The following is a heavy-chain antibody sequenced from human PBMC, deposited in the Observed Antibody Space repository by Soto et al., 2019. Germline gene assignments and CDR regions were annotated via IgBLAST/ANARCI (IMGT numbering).Heavy chain of an antibody. CDR3: TTGYDFWSGRNVYYSYSMDV. V-gene: IGHV3-15*01. CDR2: IKSKTDGGTT. CDR1: GFTFSNAW. D-gene: IGHD3-3*01. J-gene: IGHJ6*03. Sequence: EVQLVESGGGLVKPGGSLRLSCAASGFTFSNAWMSWVRQAPGKGLEWVGRIKSKTDGGTTDYAAPVKGRFTISRDDSKNTLYLQRNSLKTEDTAVYYCTTGYDFWSGRNVYYSYSMDVWGKGTTVTVSS.